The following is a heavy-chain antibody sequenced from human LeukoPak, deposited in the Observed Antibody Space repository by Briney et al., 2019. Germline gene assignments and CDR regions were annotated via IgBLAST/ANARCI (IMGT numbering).Heavy chain of an antibody. V-gene: IGHV3-23*01. J-gene: IGHJ5*02. CDR3: AKPHGYCSSTSCYTAWSSWFDP. D-gene: IGHD2-2*02. CDR1: GFTFSSYA. CDR2: ISGSGGST. Sequence: GGSLRLSCAASGFTFSSYAMSWVRQAPGKGLEWVSAISGSGGSTYYADSVKGRFTISRDNSKNTLYLQMNSLRAEDTAVYYCAKPHGYCSSTSCYTAWSSWFDPWGQGTLVTVSS.